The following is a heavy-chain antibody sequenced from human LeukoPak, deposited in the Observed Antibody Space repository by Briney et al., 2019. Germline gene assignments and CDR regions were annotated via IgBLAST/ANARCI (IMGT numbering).Heavy chain of an antibody. D-gene: IGHD2-21*02. Sequence: PSETLSLTCAVYGGSFSGYYWSWIRQPPGKGLEWIGYIYYSGSTNYNPSLKSRVTISVDTSKNQFSLKLSSVTAADTAVYYCASGYCGGDCNWFDPWGQGTLVTVSS. J-gene: IGHJ5*02. CDR3: ASGYCGGDCNWFDP. V-gene: IGHV4-59*01. CDR2: IYYSGST. CDR1: GGSFSGYY.